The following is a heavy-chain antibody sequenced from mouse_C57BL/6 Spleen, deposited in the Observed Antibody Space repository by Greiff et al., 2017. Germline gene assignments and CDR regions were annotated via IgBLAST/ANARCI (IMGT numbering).Heavy chain of an antibody. CDR2: IFPGSGST. D-gene: IGHD2-4*01. J-gene: IGHJ4*01. V-gene: IGHV1-75*01. CDR1: GYTFTDYY. Sequence: VQLQQSGPELVKPGASVKISCKASGYTFTDYYINWVKQRPGQGLEWIGWIFPGSGSTYYNEKFKGKATLTVDKSSSTAYMLLSSLTSEDSAVYFCARSRYYDYDEDYYAMDYWGQGTSVTVSS. CDR3: ARSRYYDYDEDYYAMDY.